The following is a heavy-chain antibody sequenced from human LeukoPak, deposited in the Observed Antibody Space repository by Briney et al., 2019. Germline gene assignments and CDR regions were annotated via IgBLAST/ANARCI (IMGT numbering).Heavy chain of an antibody. D-gene: IGHD3-10*01. J-gene: IGHJ4*02. CDR2: IYPGDSDT. Sequence: GASVKVSRKASGYTFTSYGISWVRQMPGKGLEWMGIIYPGDSDTRYSPSFQGQVTISADKSISTAYLQWSSLKASDTAMYYCARHGTGSSYMTIDYWGQGTLVTVSS. V-gene: IGHV5-51*01. CDR1: GYTFTSYG. CDR3: ARHGTGSSYMTIDY.